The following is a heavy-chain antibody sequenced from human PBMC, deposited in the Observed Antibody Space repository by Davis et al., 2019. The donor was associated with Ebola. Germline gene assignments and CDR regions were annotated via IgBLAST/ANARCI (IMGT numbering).Heavy chain of an antibody. Sequence: GESLKISCAASGFTFSSYTMSWVRQAPGKGLEWVSGISGSGGNTYYADSVKGRFTISRDNSKNTLYLQMNSMRVEDTALYYCAKDAPLRPHWFDPWGQGTLVTVSS. CDR1: GFTFSSYT. J-gene: IGHJ5*02. D-gene: IGHD3-16*01. CDR2: ISGSGGNT. CDR3: AKDAPLRPHWFDP. V-gene: IGHV3-23*01.